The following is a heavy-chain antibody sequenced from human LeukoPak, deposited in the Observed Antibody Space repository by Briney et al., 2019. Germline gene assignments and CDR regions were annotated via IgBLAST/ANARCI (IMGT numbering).Heavy chain of an antibody. CDR1: GGSISSYY. Sequence: SETLSLTCTVSGGSISSYYWSWIRQPPGKGLEWIGYIYYSGSTNYNPSLKSRVTISVDTSKNQFSLKLSPVTAADTAVYYCARVQVYIGMDVWGKGTTVTVSS. CDR3: ARVQVYIGMDV. CDR2: IYYSGST. V-gene: IGHV4-59*01. D-gene: IGHD1-1*01. J-gene: IGHJ6*04.